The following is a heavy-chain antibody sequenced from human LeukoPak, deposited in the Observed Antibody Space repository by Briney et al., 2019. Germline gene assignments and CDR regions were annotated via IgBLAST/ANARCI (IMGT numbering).Heavy chain of an antibody. CDR2: IIPISDTA. CDR1: GGTFSSYS. CDR3: ARGYGGNAYFQN. V-gene: IGHV1-69*06. D-gene: IGHD4-23*01. J-gene: IGHJ1*01. Sequence: SVKVSCKASGGTFSSYSMSWVRQAPGQGLEWMGGIIPISDTANYAQKFQGRVTITADKSTSTVYMELSSLRSEDTAVYYCARGYGGNAYFQNWGQGTLVTVSS.